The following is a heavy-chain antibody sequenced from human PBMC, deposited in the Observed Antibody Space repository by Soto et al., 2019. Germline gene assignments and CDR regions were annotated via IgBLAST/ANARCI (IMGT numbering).Heavy chain of an antibody. D-gene: IGHD3-22*01. V-gene: IGHV1-69*13. CDR3: TLSYDSSGYYYARTDY. Sequence: SVKVSCKASGGTFSSYAISWVRQAPGQGLEWMGGIIPIFGTANYAQKFQGRVTITADESTSTAYMELSSLRSEDTAVYYCTLSYDSSGYYYARTDYWGQGTLVTVSS. CDR1: GGTFSSYA. CDR2: IIPIFGTA. J-gene: IGHJ4*02.